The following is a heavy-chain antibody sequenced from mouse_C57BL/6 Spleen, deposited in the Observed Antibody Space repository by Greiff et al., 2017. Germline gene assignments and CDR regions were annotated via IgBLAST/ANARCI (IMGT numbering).Heavy chain of an antibody. V-gene: IGHV1-69*01. D-gene: IGHD3-2*02. Sequence: QVQLQQPGAELVMPGASVKLSCKASGYTFTSYWMHWVKQRPGQGLEWIGEIDPSDSYTNYNQKFKGKSTLTVDKSSSTAYMQLSSLTSEDSAVYYCARSLRQLRPSYFDYWGQGTTLTVSS. CDR1: GYTFTSYW. CDR3: ARSLRQLRPSYFDY. J-gene: IGHJ2*01. CDR2: IDPSDSYT.